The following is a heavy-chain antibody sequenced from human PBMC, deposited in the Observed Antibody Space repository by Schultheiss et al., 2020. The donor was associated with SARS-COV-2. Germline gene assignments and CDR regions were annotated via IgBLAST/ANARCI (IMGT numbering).Heavy chain of an antibody. CDR3: ARDNAFYGVDV. J-gene: IGHJ6*02. Sequence: LRLSCTVSGGSISSGSYYWSWIRQPAGKGLEWIGRIYTSGSTNYNPSLKSRVTISVDTSKNQFSLKLSSVTAADTAVYYCARDNAFYGVDVWGQGTTVTVSS. CDR2: IYTSGST. V-gene: IGHV4-61*02. CDR1: GGSISSGSYY.